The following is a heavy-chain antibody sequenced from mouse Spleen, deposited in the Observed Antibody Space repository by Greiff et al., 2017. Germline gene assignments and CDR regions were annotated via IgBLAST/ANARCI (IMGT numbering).Heavy chain of an antibody. V-gene: IGHV5-17*01. Sequence: EVQGVESGGGLVKPGGSLKLSCAASGFTFSDYGMHWVRQAPEKGLEWVAYISSGSSTIYYADTVKGRFTISRDNAKNTLFLQMTSLRSEDTAMYYCAREDYDEGAWFAYWGQGTLVTVSA. D-gene: IGHD2-4*01. CDR1: GFTFSDYG. CDR3: AREDYDEGAWFAY. J-gene: IGHJ3*01. CDR2: ISSGSSTI.